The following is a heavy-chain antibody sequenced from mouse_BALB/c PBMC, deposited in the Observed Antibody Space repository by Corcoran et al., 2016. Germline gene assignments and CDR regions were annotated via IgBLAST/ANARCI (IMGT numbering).Heavy chain of an antibody. V-gene: IGHV14-3*02. J-gene: IGHJ1*01. D-gene: IGHD4-1*01. CDR2: IDPANGNT. Sequence: EVQLQQSGAELVKPGASVKLSCTASGFNIKDTYMHWVKQRPEQGLEWIGRIDPANGNTNYDPNFQGKATITADTSSNTAYLQLSSLTSEDTAVYYCANWDWYFDVWGAGTTVTVSS. CDR3: ANWDWYFDV. CDR1: GFNIKDTY.